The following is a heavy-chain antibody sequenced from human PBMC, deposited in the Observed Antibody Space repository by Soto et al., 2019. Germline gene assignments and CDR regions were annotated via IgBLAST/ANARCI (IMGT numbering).Heavy chain of an antibody. Sequence: QVQLVESGGGVVQPGRSLRLSCAASGFSFSSYAMHWVRQAPGKGLEWVASISYGGTNKYYADSVKGRFTISRDNSENTLYLQMNSLRPEDTAVFYCASAGGGAFNLIFCFDCWGLGTLVTVSS. V-gene: IGHV3-30-3*01. CDR1: GFSFSSYA. J-gene: IGHJ4*02. CDR3: ASAGGGAFNLIFCFDC. CDR2: ISYGGTNK. D-gene: IGHD3-3*01.